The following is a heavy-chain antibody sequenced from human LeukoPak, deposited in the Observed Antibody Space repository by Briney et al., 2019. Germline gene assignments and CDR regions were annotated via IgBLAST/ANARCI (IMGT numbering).Heavy chain of an antibody. CDR1: GGTFSSYA. CDR3: ARDQRGEWELPLN. CDR2: IIPIFGTA. V-gene: IGHV1-69*05. J-gene: IGHJ4*02. Sequence: SVKVSCKASGGTFSSYAISWVRRAPGQGHEWMGRIIPIFGTANYAQKFQGRVTITTDESTSTAYMELSSLRSEDTAVYYCARDQRGEWELPLNWGQGTLVTVSS. D-gene: IGHD1-26*01.